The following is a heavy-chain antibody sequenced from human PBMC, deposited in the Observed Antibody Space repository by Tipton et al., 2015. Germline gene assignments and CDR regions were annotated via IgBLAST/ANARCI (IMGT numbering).Heavy chain of an antibody. J-gene: IGHJ4*02. CDR2: IYHSGRT. CDR3: ARLTGDYYDSATYDPTYVDY. D-gene: IGHD3-22*01. V-gene: IGHV4-59*01. Sequence: TLSLTCTVSGGSIRTYYWAWVRQPPGRGLESLGYIYHSGRTNYNPSLRSRLTMSVDSSKNQLSLRLSSATAADTGVYYCARLTGDYYDSATYDPTYVDYWGQGILVSVSS. CDR1: GGSIRTYY.